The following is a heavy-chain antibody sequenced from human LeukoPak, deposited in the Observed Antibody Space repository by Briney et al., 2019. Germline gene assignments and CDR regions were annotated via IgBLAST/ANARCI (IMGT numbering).Heavy chain of an antibody. Sequence: GGSLRLSCTASGFTFSDYYMSWIRQTPGKGLEWLSYISTRDNTIQYADSLKGRFTISRDNAENSLYLQMNSLGAEDTAVYYCAKGRYRYAYKAADYWGQGTLVTVSS. CDR3: AKGRYRYAYKAADY. V-gene: IGHV3-11*04. CDR1: GFTFSDYY. D-gene: IGHD5-18*01. CDR2: ISTRDNTI. J-gene: IGHJ4*02.